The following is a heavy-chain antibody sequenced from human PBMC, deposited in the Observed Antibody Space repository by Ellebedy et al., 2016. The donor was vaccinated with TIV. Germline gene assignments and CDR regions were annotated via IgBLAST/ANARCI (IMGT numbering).Heavy chain of an antibody. CDR3: ARVYFGEPHFDH. V-gene: IGHV4-38-2*01. CDR2: KHHTGIT. J-gene: IGHJ4*02. Sequence: SETLSLTCSVSGSSITTHYYWGWIRQSPGKGLEWIANKHHTGITYNNPSLESRVTISLDTSKDQFSLRLTSVAVADTAIYFCARVYFGEPHFDHWGQGIRVTVSS. CDR1: GSSITTHYY. D-gene: IGHD3-10*01.